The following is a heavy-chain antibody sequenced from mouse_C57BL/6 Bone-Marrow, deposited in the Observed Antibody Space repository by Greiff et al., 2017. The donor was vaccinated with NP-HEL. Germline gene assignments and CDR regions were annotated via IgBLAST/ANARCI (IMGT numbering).Heavy chain of an antibody. Sequence: QVQLQQPGAELVKPGASVKLSCKASGYTFTSYWMQWVKQRPGQGLEWIGEIDPSDSYTNYNQKFKGKATLTVDTSSSTAYMQLSSLTSEDSAVYYCERGLTYDGSSYGDAMDYWGQGTSVTVSS. CDR1: GYTFTSYW. CDR3: ERGLTYDGSSYGDAMDY. J-gene: IGHJ4*01. CDR2: IDPSDSYT. D-gene: IGHD1-1*01. V-gene: IGHV1-50*01.